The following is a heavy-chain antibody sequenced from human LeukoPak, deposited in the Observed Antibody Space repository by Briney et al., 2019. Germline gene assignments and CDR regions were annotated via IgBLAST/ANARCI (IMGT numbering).Heavy chain of an antibody. J-gene: IGHJ4*02. CDR3: ARGGWYVISYYFDY. Sequence: GRSLRLSCAASGLTFSSYAMRWVRQAPGKGLEWVAVISFDGSSQYYADSVKGRFTISRDNSKNTLYVQMNSLRAEDTAVYYRARGGWYVISYYFDYWGQGTLVTVSS. CDR2: ISFDGSSQ. V-gene: IGHV3-30*04. CDR1: GLTFSSYA. D-gene: IGHD6-19*01.